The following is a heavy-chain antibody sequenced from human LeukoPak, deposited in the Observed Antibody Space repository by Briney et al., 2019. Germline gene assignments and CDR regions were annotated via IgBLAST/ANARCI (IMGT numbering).Heavy chain of an antibody. J-gene: IGHJ4*02. CDR2: IYYSGST. CDR1: GGSISSYY. V-gene: IGHV4-59*01. CDR3: ARGVAAAGTIFDY. Sequence: SETLSLTCTVSGGSISSYYWSWIRQPSGKGLEWIGYIYYSGSTNYNPSLKSRVTISVDTSKNQFSLKLSSVTAADTAVYYCARGVAAAGTIFDYWGQGTLVTVSS. D-gene: IGHD6-13*01.